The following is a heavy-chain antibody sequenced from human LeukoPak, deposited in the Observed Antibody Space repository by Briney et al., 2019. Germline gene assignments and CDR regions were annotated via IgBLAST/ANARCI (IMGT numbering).Heavy chain of an antibody. CDR3: ASIAVAGKKDY. V-gene: IGHV3-30*04. CDR1: GFTFSSYA. J-gene: IGHJ4*02. Sequence: GRSLRLSCAASGFTFSSYAMHWVRQAPGKGPEWVAVISYDGSNKYYADSVKGRFTISRDNSKNTLYLQMNSLRAEDTAVYYCASIAVAGKKDYWGQGTLVTVSS. D-gene: IGHD6-19*01. CDR2: ISYDGSNK.